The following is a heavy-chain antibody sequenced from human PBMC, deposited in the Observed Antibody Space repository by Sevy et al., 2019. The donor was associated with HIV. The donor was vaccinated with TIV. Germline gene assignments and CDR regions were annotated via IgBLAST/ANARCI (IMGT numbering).Heavy chain of an antibody. CDR2: ISAYNGNT. Sequence: ASVKVSCKASGYTFTSYGISWVRQAPGQVLESMGWISAYNGNTNYAQKLQGRVTMTTDTSTSTAYMELRSLRSDDTAVYYCAILNSSSRYWWFDPWGQGTLVTVSS. CDR3: AILNSSSRYWWFDP. V-gene: IGHV1-18*04. CDR1: GYTFTSYG. J-gene: IGHJ5*02. D-gene: IGHD6-13*01.